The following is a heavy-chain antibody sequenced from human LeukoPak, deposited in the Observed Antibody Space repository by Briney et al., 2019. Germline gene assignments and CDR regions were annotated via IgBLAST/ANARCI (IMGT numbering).Heavy chain of an antibody. V-gene: IGHV5-10-1*01. CDR1: GYSFTSYW. CDR3: ARHLESLRLHDP. CDR2: IDPSDSYT. Sequence: GESLRISCKGSGYSFTSYWISWLRQMRGKVLEWMERIDPSDSYTNYSPSFQGHVTISADKSISTAYLQWSSLKASDTAMYYWARHLESLRLHDPWGQGTLVTVSS. D-gene: IGHD2-15*01. J-gene: IGHJ5*02.